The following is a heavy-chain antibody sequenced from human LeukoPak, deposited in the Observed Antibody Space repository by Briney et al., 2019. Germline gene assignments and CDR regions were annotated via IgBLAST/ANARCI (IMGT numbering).Heavy chain of an antibody. CDR3: ARVAINGNYDLLTV. CDR2: IHTSGST. CDR1: GGSISSYY. D-gene: IGHD3-9*01. V-gene: IGHV4-4*07. Sequence: PSETLSLTCTFSGGSISSYYWSWIRQPAGKGLEWIGRIHTSGSTNYNPSLKSRVTMSVDTSKNQFSLKLRSVTAADTAVYYCARVAINGNYDLLTVWGQGTLVTVSS. J-gene: IGHJ4*02.